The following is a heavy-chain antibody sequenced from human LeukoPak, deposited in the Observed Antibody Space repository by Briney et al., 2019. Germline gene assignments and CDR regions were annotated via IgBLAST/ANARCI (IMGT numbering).Heavy chain of an antibody. CDR2: INPNSAGT. J-gene: IGHJ6*04. D-gene: IGHD6-13*01. CDR3: ARVRIGQQLDKYYYYAMDV. CDR1: GYTFTDYY. Sequence: APVTVSFTASGYTFTDYYMHWVRHAPGPGLEWMGWINPNSAGTNYAQKFQGRVTMTTDTSISTAYMEVSRLRSDDTAVYYCARVRIGQQLDKYYYYAMDVWGEGSTVTVSS. V-gene: IGHV1-2*02.